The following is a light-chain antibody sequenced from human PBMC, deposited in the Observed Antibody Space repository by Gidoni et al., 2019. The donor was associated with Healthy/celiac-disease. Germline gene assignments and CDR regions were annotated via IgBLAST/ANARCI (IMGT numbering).Light chain of an antibody. CDR1: QSISSW. CDR3: QQYNSYSPGIT. CDR2: KAS. J-gene: IGKJ4*01. Sequence: DIQITQSPSTLSASVGDRVTITCRASQSISSWLAWYQQKPGKAPKLLIYKASSLESGVPLRFSGSGSGTEFTLTISSLQPDDFATYYCQQYNSYSPGITFGGGTKVEIK. V-gene: IGKV1-5*03.